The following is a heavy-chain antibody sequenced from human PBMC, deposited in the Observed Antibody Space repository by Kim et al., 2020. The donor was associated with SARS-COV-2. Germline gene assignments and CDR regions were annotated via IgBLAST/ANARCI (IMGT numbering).Heavy chain of an antibody. J-gene: IGHJ3*02. D-gene: IGHD2-2*01. V-gene: IGHV3-21*01. CDR3: ARMFIVVVPAAPDAFDI. CDR1: GFTFSSYS. Sequence: GGSLRLSCAASGFTFSSYSMNWVRQAPGKGLEWVSSISSSSSYIYYADPVKGRFTISRDNAKNSLYLQMNSLRAEDTAVYYCARMFIVVVPAAPDAFDIWGQGTMVTVSS. CDR2: ISSSSSYI.